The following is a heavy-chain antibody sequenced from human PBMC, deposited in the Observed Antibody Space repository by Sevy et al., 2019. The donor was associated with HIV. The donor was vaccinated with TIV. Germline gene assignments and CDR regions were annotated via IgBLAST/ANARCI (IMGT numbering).Heavy chain of an antibody. V-gene: IGHV1-24*01. Sequence: ASVKVSCKVSGYTLTELSMHWVRQAPGKGLEWMGGLDPEDGETIYAQKFQGRVTMTEDTSTDTAYMELSSLRSEDTAVYYCATCQYYYGSGSYPKYYYYYGMDVWGQGTTVTVSS. CDR3: ATCQYYYGSGSYPKYYYYYGMDV. D-gene: IGHD3-10*01. CDR2: LDPEDGET. CDR1: GYTLTELS. J-gene: IGHJ6*02.